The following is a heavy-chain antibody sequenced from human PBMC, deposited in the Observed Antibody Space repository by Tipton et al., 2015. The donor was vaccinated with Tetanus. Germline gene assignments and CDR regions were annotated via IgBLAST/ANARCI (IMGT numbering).Heavy chain of an antibody. J-gene: IGHJ4*02. CDR2: ISYSGST. D-gene: IGHD3-3*01. CDR3: ARANFDFPKKGPFDS. Sequence: LRLSCTVSGDSLTRGDHQWNWIRQPPGKGLEWLAYISYSGSTNSNYPLKSRITISRDTTRNQFSVRLTSVTAADTAVYFCARANFDFPKKGPFDSWGQGIPVIVSA. V-gene: IGHV4-61*08. CDR1: GDSLTRGDHQ.